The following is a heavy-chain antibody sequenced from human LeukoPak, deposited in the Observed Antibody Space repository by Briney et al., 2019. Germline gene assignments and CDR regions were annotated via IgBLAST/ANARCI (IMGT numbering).Heavy chain of an antibody. CDR2: IYYSGST. CDR1: GGSISSSSYY. CDR3: AGAYYYDSSGSEDYFDY. J-gene: IGHJ4*02. D-gene: IGHD3-22*01. V-gene: IGHV4-39*01. Sequence: KPSETLSLTCTVSGGSISSSSYYWGWIRQPPGKGLEWIGSIYYSGSTYYNPSLKSRVTISVDTSKNQFSLKLSSVTAADTAVYYRAGAYYYDSSGSEDYFDYWGQGTLVTVSS.